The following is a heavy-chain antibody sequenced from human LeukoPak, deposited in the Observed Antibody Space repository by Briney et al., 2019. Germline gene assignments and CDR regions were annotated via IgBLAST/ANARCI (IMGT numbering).Heavy chain of an antibody. J-gene: IGHJ4*02. CDR2: ITYSGST. CDR3: ARGGVDGYDYFDP. CDR1: GGSISSDDYY. V-gene: IGHV4-30-4*01. Sequence: PSETLSLTCTVSGGSISSDDYYWSWIRQPPGKGLEWIGHITYSGSTDYSPSLRSRVTMSVDTSKNQFSLKLNSVTAAETAMYFCARGGVDGYDYFDPWGQGTLVAVSS. D-gene: IGHD2-2*03.